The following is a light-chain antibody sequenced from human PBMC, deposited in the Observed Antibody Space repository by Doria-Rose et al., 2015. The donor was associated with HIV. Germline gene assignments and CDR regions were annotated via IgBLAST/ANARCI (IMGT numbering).Light chain of an antibody. V-gene: IGKV1-39*01. J-gene: IGKJ2*01. CDR2: AAS. CDR1: QSISNY. CDR3: QQSYRTPVYT. Sequence: TQSPSSLSASIRDRVTITCRASQSISNYLNWYQQKPGKAPKLLIYAASSLQSGVPSRLSGSGSGTDFTLTISSLQPKDFATCYCQQSYRTPVYTFGQGTKLEIK.